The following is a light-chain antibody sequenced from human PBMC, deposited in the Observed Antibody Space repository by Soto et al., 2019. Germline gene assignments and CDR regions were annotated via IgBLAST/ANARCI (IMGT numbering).Light chain of an antibody. CDR2: ASS. V-gene: IGKV1-12*01. J-gene: IGKJ3*01. Sequence: DIQMTQSPSSVSASVGDRVTITCRASQDILSWLAWYQQKPGEAPRLLIYASSNLQSGVPSRFSGSGSGTDFTLTISTLQPEDFATYFRQQANSFPITFGPGTRVDIK. CDR1: QDILSW. CDR3: QQANSFPIT.